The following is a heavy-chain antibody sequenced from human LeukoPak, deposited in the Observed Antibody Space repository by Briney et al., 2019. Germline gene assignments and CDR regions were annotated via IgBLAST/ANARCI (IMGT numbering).Heavy chain of an antibody. V-gene: IGHV4-31*03. CDR3: ARGPPTWFGELPHFDY. D-gene: IGHD3-10*01. J-gene: IGHJ4*02. CDR2: IYYSGNT. Sequence: SQTLSLTCTVSGASISTGGYYWSWIRHLLGKGLEWIANIYYSGNTYYNPSLKGRVTISADTSKNYFSLKLRSVTAADTAVYYCARGPPTWFGELPHFDYRGQGTLVTVSS. CDR1: GASISTGGYY.